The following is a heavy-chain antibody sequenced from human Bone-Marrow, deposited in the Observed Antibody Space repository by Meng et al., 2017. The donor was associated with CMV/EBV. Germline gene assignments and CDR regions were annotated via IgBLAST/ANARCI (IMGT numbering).Heavy chain of an antibody. Sequence: GESLKISCTASGFTFSSYWMSWVRQAPGKGLEWVSAITGSGGSTYYADSVKGRFTISRDNSKNTLYLQLSSLRAEDTAVYYCAKAYSSSWYREYYDYWGHGTLVTVSS. V-gene: IGHV3-23*01. D-gene: IGHD6-13*01. CDR2: ITGSGGST. CDR3: AKAYSSSWYREYYDY. CDR1: GFTFSSYW. J-gene: IGHJ4*01.